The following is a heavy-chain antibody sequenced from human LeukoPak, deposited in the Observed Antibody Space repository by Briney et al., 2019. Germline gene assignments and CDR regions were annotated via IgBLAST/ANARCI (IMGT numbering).Heavy chain of an antibody. V-gene: IGHV1-2*02. CDR1: GYTFTGYY. Sequence: EASVKVSCKASGYTFTGYYMHWVRQAPGQGLEWMGWINPNSGATNYAQKFQGRVTMTRDTSISTAYMELSRLRSDDTAVYYCARDRGYYDSSGYLAYWGQGTLVTVSS. CDR3: ARDRGYYDSSGYLAY. J-gene: IGHJ4*02. D-gene: IGHD3-22*01. CDR2: INPNSGAT.